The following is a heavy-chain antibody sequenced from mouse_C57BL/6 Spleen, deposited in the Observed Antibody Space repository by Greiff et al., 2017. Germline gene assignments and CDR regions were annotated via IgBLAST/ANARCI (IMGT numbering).Heavy chain of an antibody. J-gene: IGHJ2*01. CDR2: ILPGSGST. V-gene: IGHV1-9*01. CDR1: GYTFTGYW. CDR3: ARSSYYYGSRGYFDY. D-gene: IGHD1-1*01. Sequence: QVQLKQSGAELMKPGASVKLSCKATGYTFTGYWIEWVKQRPGHGLEWIGEILPGSGSTNYNEKFKGKATFTADTSSNTAYMQLSSLTTEDSAIYYCARSSYYYGSRGYFDYWGQGTTLTVSS.